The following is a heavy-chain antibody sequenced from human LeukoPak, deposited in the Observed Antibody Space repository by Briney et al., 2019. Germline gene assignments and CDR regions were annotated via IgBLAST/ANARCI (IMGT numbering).Heavy chain of an antibody. CDR1: GFTFSSYE. V-gene: IGHV3-30*04. Sequence: PGGSLRLSCAASGFTFSSYEMNWVRQAPGKGLEWVAVISYDGSNKYYADSVKGRFTISRDNSKNTLYLQMNSLRAEDTAVYYCARGDDYGDYWGQGTLVTVSS. CDR3: ARGDDYGDY. CDR2: ISYDGSNK. J-gene: IGHJ4*02.